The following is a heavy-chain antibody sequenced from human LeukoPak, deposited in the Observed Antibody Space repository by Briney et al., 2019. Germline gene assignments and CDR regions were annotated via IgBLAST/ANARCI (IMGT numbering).Heavy chain of an antibody. Sequence: SETLSLTCAVYGGSFSGYYWSWICQPPGKGLEWIGEINHSGSTNYNPSLKSRVTISVDTSKNQFSLKLSSVTAADTAVYYCAREFAGDIVVVPAATNWFDPWGQGTLVTVSS. J-gene: IGHJ5*02. CDR1: GGSFSGYY. CDR3: AREFAGDIVVVPAATNWFDP. CDR2: INHSGST. D-gene: IGHD2-2*01. V-gene: IGHV4-34*01.